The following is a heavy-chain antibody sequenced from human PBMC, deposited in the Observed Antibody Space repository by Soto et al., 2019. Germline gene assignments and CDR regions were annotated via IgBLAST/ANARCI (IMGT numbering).Heavy chain of an antibody. CDR3: ARGTQGYQLLHYYYYGMDV. J-gene: IGHJ6*02. Sequence: SVKVYCKASGGTFSSYAIRWVRQAPGQGLEWMGGIIPIFGTANYAQKFQGRVTITADESTSTAYMELSSLRSEDTAVYYCARGTQGYQLLHYYYYGMDVWGQGTTVTVSS. D-gene: IGHD2-2*01. V-gene: IGHV1-69*13. CDR2: IIPIFGTA. CDR1: GGTFSSYA.